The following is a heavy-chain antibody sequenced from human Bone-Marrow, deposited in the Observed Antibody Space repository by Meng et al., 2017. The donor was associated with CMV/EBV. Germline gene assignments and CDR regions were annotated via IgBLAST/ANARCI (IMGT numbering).Heavy chain of an antibody. D-gene: IGHD4-17*01. Sequence: GESLKISCAASGFTFRKFDMHWARQAPGKGLEWVAYILYDGRTKYYADSVKDRFTVSRDNSKNTVYLQVNSLRVEDTAVYFCAKDIDTVITSSLHYAMDVWGQGTTVTVSS. CDR2: ILYDGRTK. V-gene: IGHV3-30*02. CDR3: AKDIDTVITSSLHYAMDV. CDR1: GFTFRKFD. J-gene: IGHJ6*02.